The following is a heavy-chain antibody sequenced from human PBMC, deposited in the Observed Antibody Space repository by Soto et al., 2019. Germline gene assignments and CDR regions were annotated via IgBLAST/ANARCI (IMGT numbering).Heavy chain of an antibody. D-gene: IGHD5-18*01. J-gene: IGHJ6*02. CDR1: GFTFSSYA. V-gene: IGHV3-23*01. CDR3: AKVLRGYSYGWDYYYYGMDV. CDR2: ISGSGGST. Sequence: PGGSLRLSCAASGFTFSSYAMSWVRQAPGEGLEWVSAISGSGGSTYYADSVKGRFTISRDNSKNTLYLQMNSLRAEDTAVYYCAKVLRGYSYGWDYYYYGMDVWGQGTTVTVSS.